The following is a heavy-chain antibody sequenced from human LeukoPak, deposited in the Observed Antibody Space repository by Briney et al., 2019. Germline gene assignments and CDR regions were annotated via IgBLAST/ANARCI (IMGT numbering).Heavy chain of an antibody. CDR2: FDPKDGDT. CDR1: GYTLTELS. CDR3: AKGPPGSDNDWYFDL. J-gene: IGHJ2*01. Sequence: ASVKVSCKVSGYTLTELSVHWVRQAPGKGLEWMGNFDPKDGDTIYAQRFQGRVTMTEDTSTHTAYMELSSLRFEDTAVYFCAKGPPGSDNDWYFDLWGRGTLVTVSS. D-gene: IGHD6-19*01. V-gene: IGHV1-24*01.